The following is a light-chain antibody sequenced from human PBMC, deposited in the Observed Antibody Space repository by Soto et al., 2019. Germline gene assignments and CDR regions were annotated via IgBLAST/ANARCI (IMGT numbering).Light chain of an antibody. CDR1: TGDGTNYHY. CDR3: LLFLRGVQV. J-gene: IGLJ1*01. CDR2: DAT. Sequence: QTVVTQEPSLTVSPGGTCTLTCGSITGDGTNYHYPHWFQQRPGQAPRTLIYDATDKPPWTPVRFSGSLLGDKAALTLSGAPPEDEAEYYLLLFLRGVQVFGLGTKLTVL. V-gene: IGLV7-46*01.